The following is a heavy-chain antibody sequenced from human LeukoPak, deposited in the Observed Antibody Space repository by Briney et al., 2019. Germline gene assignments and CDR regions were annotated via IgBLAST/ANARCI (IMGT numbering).Heavy chain of an antibody. J-gene: IGHJ4*02. Sequence: GGSLRLSCAASGFTFSSYAMSWVRQAPGKGLEWVSAISGSGGSTYYADSVKGRFTISRANSKNTLYLQMNSLRAEDTAVYYCAKDQPIWFGELFPETNEPGGHDYWGQGTLVTVSS. D-gene: IGHD3-10*01. CDR2: ISGSGGST. V-gene: IGHV3-23*01. CDR3: AKDQPIWFGELFPETNEPGGHDY. CDR1: GFTFSSYA.